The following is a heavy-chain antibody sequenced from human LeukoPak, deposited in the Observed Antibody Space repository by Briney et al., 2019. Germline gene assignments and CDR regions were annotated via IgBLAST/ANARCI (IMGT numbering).Heavy chain of an antibody. D-gene: IGHD3-10*01. CDR1: GGSFSGYY. CDR3: ARDQRFGELLPFDY. CDR2: INHSGST. Sequence: SETLSLTCAVYGGSFSGYYWSWIRQPPGKGLEWIGEINHSGSTNYNPSLKSQVTISVDTSKNQFSLKLSSVTAADTAVYYCARDQRFGELLPFDYWGQGTLVTVSS. V-gene: IGHV4-34*01. J-gene: IGHJ4*02.